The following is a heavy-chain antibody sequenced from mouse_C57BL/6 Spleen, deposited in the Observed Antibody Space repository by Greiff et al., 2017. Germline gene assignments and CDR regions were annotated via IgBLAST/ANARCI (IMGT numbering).Heavy chain of an antibody. CDR3: ARWPFTYYGSSDGAY. Sequence: QVQLQQPGAELVKPGASVKMSFKASGYTFTSYWITWVKQRPGQGLEWIGDIYPGSGSTNYNEKFKSKATLTVDTSSSTAYMQLSSLTSADSAVYYCARWPFTYYGSSDGAYWGQGTLVTVSA. CDR2: IYPGSGST. CDR1: GYTFTSYW. J-gene: IGHJ3*01. V-gene: IGHV1-55*01. D-gene: IGHD1-1*01.